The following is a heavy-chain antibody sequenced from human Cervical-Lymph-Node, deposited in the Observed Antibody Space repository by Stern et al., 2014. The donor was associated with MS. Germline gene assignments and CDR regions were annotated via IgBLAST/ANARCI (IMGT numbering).Heavy chain of an antibody. D-gene: IGHD5-18*01. CDR1: GFTFSTYW. Sequence: EVQLVESGGGLVQPGGSLRLSCAASGFTFSTYWMTWVRQAPGKGLEWVANIKQDGRDKYYVDSVKGRFTIARDNAKNSLYLQMNSLRAEDTAVYYCARRIQPFDYWGQGTLVTVSS. CDR2: IKQDGRDK. CDR3: ARRIQPFDY. V-gene: IGHV3-7*01. J-gene: IGHJ4*02.